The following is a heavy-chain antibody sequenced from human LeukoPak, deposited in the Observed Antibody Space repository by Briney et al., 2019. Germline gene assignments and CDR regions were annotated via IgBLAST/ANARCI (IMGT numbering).Heavy chain of an antibody. CDR2: IIPILGIA. CDR3: ARDPPPRYDSLHYFDY. D-gene: IGHD3-22*01. J-gene: IGHJ4*02. CDR1: GGTFSSYA. V-gene: IGHV1-69*04. Sequence: GSSVKVSCKASGGTFSSYAISWVRQAPGQGLEWMGRIIPILGIANYAQKFQGRVTITADKSTSTAYMELSSLRSEDTAVYYCARDPPPRYDSLHYFDYWGQGTLVTVSS.